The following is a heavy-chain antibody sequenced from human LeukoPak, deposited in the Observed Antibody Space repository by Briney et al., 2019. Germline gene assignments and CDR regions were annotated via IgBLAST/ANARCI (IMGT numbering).Heavy chain of an antibody. CDR3: ARVSYCGGDCYIIDY. D-gene: IGHD2-21*02. J-gene: IGHJ4*02. Sequence: ASVKVSCKAFGYTFTSNYMHWVRQAPGQGPEWMGVISPSGGSTTYAQKFQGRVTLTRDMSTSTDYLELSSLRSEDTAVYYCARVSYCGGDCYIIDYWGQGTLVTVSS. CDR2: ISPSGGST. V-gene: IGHV1-46*01. CDR1: GYTFTSNY.